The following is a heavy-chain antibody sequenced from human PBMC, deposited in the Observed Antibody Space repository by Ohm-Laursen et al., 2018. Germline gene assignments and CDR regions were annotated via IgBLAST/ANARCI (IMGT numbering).Heavy chain of an antibody. J-gene: IGHJ6*02. CDR2: ISDSGGRT. Sequence: GSLRLSCTASGFTFSDYAMSWVRQAPGKGLEWVSAISDSGGRTYYADSVKGRFTISRDNSKNTLYLQVNSLRAEDTAVYYCAKNLLGRSDIVVVPAGSAMDVWGQGTTVTVSS. CDR1: GFTFSDYA. D-gene: IGHD2-2*01. CDR3: AKNLLGRSDIVVVPAGSAMDV. V-gene: IGHV3-23*01.